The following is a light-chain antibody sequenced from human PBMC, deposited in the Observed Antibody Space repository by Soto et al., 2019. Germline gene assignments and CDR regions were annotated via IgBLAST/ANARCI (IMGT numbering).Light chain of an antibody. V-gene: IGLV2-14*01. CDR1: GSDVGGYDY. CDR2: EVT. CDR3: SSYKSSSNYV. Sequence: QSALTQPAPVSGSPGQSITISCTGTGSDVGGYDYVSWYQHHPGKAPKVMIYEVTNRPSGVSNRFSGSKSGNTASLTISGLLAEDEADYYCSSYKSSSNYVFGTGTKVTVL. J-gene: IGLJ1*01.